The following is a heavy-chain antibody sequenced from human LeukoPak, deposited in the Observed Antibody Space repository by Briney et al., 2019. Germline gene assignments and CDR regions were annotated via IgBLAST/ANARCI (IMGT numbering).Heavy chain of an antibody. V-gene: IGHV4-34*01. D-gene: IGHD2/OR15-2a*01. CDR1: GGSFSGYY. CDR3: SRSLRGAREDIVMLLDY. Sequence: SETLSLTCAVYGGSFSGYYWNWIRQAPGKGLEWIGEVNHSGSTNYNPSLKSRVTISVDTSKNQFSLKVNSVTAADTAVYFCSRSLRGAREDIVMLLDYWGQGTLVTVSS. CDR2: VNHSGST. J-gene: IGHJ4*02.